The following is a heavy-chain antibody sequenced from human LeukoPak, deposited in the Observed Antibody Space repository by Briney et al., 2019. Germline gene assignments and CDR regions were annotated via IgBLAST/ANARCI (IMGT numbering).Heavy chain of an antibody. CDR1: GFTFSSYG. V-gene: IGHV3-30*18. CDR2: ISYDGSNK. D-gene: IGHD6-6*01. CDR3: AKGRGAARPHYYFDY. J-gene: IGHJ4*02. Sequence: PGGSLRLSCAASGFTFSSYGMHWVRQAPGKGLEWVAVISYDGSNKYNADSMKGRFTISRDNSKSTLYLQMNSLRAEDTAVYYCAKGRGAARPHYYFDYWGQGTLVTVSS.